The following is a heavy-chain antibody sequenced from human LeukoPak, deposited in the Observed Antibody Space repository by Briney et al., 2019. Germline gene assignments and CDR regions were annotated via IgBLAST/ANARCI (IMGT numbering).Heavy chain of an antibody. Sequence: SETLSLTCTVSGGSINSYYWSWIRQPAGNGLEWIGRIHSSGTTNYNPSLKSRVTMSLDTSKNHFSLRLRSVTAADTAVYYCAREGLYDAFDIWGQGTMVTVSS. V-gene: IGHV4-4*07. J-gene: IGHJ3*02. D-gene: IGHD2-15*01. CDR2: IHSSGTT. CDR1: GGSINSYY. CDR3: AREGLYDAFDI.